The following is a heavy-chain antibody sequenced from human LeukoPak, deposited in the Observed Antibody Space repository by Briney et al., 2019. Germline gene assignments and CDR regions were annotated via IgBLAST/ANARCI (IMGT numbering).Heavy chain of an antibody. V-gene: IGHV1-46*01. CDR3: ARIGRYGRGGKEPLRDFDY. J-gene: IGHJ4*02. CDR2: INPSGGST. CDR1: GYTFTSYY. Sequence: GASVKVSCKASGYTFTSYYMHWVRQAPGQGLEWMGIINPSGGSTSYAQKFQGRVTMTRDTSTSTVYMELSSLRSEDTAVYYCARIGRYGRGGKEPLRDFDYWGQGTLVPSPQ. D-gene: IGHD1-26*01.